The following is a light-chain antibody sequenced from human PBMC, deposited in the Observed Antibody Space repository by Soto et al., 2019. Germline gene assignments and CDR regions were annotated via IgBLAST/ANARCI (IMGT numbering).Light chain of an antibody. V-gene: IGKV3-11*01. CDR3: QQRSSWPRV. CDR1: QSVTTY. Sequence: EIVLTQSPATLSLSPGERATLSCRASQSVTTYLVWYQQKPGQAPRLLIYDASKRAIGIPDRFSGSGSGTDFTLTISSLEPEDFAVYYCQQRSSWPRVFGGGT. J-gene: IGKJ4*01. CDR2: DAS.